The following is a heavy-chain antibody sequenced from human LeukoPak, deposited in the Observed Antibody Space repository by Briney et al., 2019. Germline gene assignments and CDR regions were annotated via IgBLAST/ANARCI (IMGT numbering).Heavy chain of an antibody. Sequence: GGSLRLSCAASGFTFSSYGMHWVRQAPGKGLEWVTVISYDGSNKYYADSVKGRFTISRDNSKNTLYLQMNSLRAEDTAVYYCARGRPHFDYWGQGTLVTVSS. CDR3: ARGRPHFDY. CDR1: GFTFSSYG. J-gene: IGHJ4*02. CDR2: ISYDGSNK. V-gene: IGHV3-30*04. D-gene: IGHD6-25*01.